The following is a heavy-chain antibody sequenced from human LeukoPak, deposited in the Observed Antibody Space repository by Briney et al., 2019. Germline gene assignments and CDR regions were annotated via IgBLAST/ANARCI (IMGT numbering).Heavy chain of an antibody. V-gene: IGHV1-8*03. CDR2: MNPNSGST. D-gene: IGHD3-3*01. J-gene: IGHJ5*02. Sequence: ASVKVSCKASGYTFTSYDINWVRQATGQGLEWMGWMNPNSGSTGYAQKFQGRVTITRNTSISTAYMELSSLRSEDTAVYYCARAVYDFWSGYYNWFDPWGQGTLVTVSS. CDR1: GYTFTSYD. CDR3: ARAVYDFWSGYYNWFDP.